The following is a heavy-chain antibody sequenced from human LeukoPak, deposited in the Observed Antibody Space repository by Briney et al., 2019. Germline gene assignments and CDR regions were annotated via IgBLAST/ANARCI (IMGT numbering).Heavy chain of an antibody. J-gene: IGHJ4*02. V-gene: IGHV1-46*01. CDR3: ARDLAGYSSGWYGGGFDY. D-gene: IGHD6-19*01. CDR2: INPSGGST. Sequence: ASVKVSCKACGYTFTSYYMHWVRQAPGQGLEWMGIINPSGGSTSYAQKFQGRVTMTRDTSTSTVYMELSSLRSEDTAVYYCARDLAGYSSGWYGGGFDYWGQGTLVIVSS. CDR1: GYTFTSYY.